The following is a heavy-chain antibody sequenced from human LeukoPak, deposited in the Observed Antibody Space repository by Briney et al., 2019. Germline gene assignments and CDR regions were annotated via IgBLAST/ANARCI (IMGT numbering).Heavy chain of an antibody. CDR2: ISAKNCNT. CDR3: ARDAAMPLIDDAFDI. Sequence: GASVKVSCKASGYTFTNYGISWVRQAPGHGLEWTGWISAKNCNTKYAEKFQGRDTMTTSTPTSTAYMELGSLRSDDTAVYYCARDAAMPLIDDAFDIWGQGTMVTVSS. CDR1: GYTFTNYG. D-gene: IGHD2-2*01. J-gene: IGHJ3*02. V-gene: IGHV1-18*01.